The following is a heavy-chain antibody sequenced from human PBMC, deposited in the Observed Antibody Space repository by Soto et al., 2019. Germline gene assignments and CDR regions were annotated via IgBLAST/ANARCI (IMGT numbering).Heavy chain of an antibody. J-gene: IGHJ6*02. CDR2: IVVGSGNT. Sequence: ASVKVSCKASGFTFTSSAVQWVRQARGQRLEWIGWIVVGSGNTNYAQKFQERVTITRDMSTSTAYMELSSLRSEDTAVYYCAADPYYYGSGPSNYYYGMDVWGQGPTVTVSS. CDR1: GFTFTSSA. D-gene: IGHD3-10*01. CDR3: AADPYYYGSGPSNYYYGMDV. V-gene: IGHV1-58*01.